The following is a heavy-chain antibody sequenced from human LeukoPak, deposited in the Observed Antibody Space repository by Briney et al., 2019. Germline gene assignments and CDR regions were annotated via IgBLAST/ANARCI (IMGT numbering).Heavy chain of an antibody. Sequence: SETLSLPCTVSGGSISSYYWSWIRQPPGKGLEWIGYIYYSGSTNYNPSLKSRVTISVDTSKNQFSLKLSSVTAADTAVYYCARDGDSRDAFDIWGPGTMVTVSS. CDR2: IYYSGST. CDR3: ARDGDSRDAFDI. CDR1: GGSISSYY. D-gene: IGHD3-22*01. V-gene: IGHV4-59*01. J-gene: IGHJ3*02.